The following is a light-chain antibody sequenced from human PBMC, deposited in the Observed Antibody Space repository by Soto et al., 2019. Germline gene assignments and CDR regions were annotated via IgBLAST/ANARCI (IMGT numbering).Light chain of an antibody. CDR1: QSINSW. J-gene: IGKJ1*01. V-gene: IGKV1-5*01. Sequence: DIQMTQSPSTLSASVGDRVTITCRTSQSINSWSAWYQQKPGEAPKLLIYDASSLESGVPARFSGGGSGTEFTLTIRSLQPDDFSTFYCQQYNNYPWTFGQGTKVDIK. CDR3: QQYNNYPWT. CDR2: DAS.